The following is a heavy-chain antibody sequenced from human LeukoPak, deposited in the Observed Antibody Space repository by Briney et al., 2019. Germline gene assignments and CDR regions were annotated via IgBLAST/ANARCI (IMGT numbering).Heavy chain of an antibody. D-gene: IGHD6-13*01. Sequence: GGSLRLSCAASGFTFSSYAMSWVRQAPGKGLGWGSAISGSGGSTYYAHSVKGRFPISRDHYKNPLYLQMNSLKAEDTAVYYCAKVDEQQLASIYYSYGMDVWGQGTTVTVSS. CDR2: ISGSGGST. V-gene: IGHV3-23*01. CDR1: GFTFSSYA. J-gene: IGHJ6*02. CDR3: AKVDEQQLASIYYSYGMDV.